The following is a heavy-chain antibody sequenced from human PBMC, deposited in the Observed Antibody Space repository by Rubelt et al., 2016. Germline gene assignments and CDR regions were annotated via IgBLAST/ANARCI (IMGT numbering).Heavy chain of an antibody. Sequence: MGWINPNSGGTNYAQKFQGRVTMTRDTSISTAYMELSRLRSDDTAVYYCARVKGYDFWSGYQYYFDYWGQGTLVTVSS. J-gene: IGHJ4*02. CDR2: INPNSGGT. CDR3: ARVKGYDFWSGYQYYFDY. D-gene: IGHD3-3*01. V-gene: IGHV1-2*02.